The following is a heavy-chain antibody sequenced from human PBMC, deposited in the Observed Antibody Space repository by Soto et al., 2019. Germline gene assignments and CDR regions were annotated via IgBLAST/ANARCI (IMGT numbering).Heavy chain of an antibody. CDR1: GYPFTAHH. D-gene: IGHD3-10*01. J-gene: IGHJ4*02. Sequence: GASVNVSCKASGYPFTAHHIHWVRQAPVQGLEWMGWINPNGGGTKDAQTFQGMVTMTRDPSINTAYMELTRLTSDDTAVDYCARAVHTMIQGVRFRVDQWGQGTLVTAPQ. CDR2: INPNGGGT. CDR3: ARAVHTMIQGVRFRVDQ. V-gene: IGHV1-2*02.